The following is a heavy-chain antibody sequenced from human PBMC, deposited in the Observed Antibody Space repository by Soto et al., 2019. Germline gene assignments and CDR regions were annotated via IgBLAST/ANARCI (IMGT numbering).Heavy chain of an antibody. D-gene: IGHD3-3*02. CDR2: FDPEDGET. Sequence: ASVKVSCKVSGYTLTELSMHWVRQAPGKGLEWMGGFDPEDGETIYAQRFQGRVTMTEDTSTDTAYMELSSLRSEDTAVYYCATVSPKSEYYFDYWGQGTLVTVSS. CDR3: ATVSPKSEYYFDY. CDR1: GYTLTELS. J-gene: IGHJ4*02. V-gene: IGHV1-24*01.